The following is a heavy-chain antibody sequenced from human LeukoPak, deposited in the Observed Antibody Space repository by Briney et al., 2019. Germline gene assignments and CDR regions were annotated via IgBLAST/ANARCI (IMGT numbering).Heavy chain of an antibody. CDR3: ARGYSSSWSYYYYMDV. Sequence: SETLSLTCAVYGGSFSGYYWSWIRQPPGKGLEWIGEINHSGSTNYNPSLKSRVTISVDTSKNQFSLKLSSVTAADTAVYYCARGYSSSWSYYYYMDVWGKGTTVTVSS. D-gene: IGHD6-13*01. CDR1: GGSFSGYY. V-gene: IGHV4-34*01. J-gene: IGHJ6*03. CDR2: INHSGST.